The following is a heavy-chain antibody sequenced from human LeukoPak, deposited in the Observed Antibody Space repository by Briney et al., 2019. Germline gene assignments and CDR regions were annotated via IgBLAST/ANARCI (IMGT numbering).Heavy chain of an antibody. Sequence: ASVKVSCKASGYTFTSYGTSWVRQAPGQGLEWMGWISAYNGNTNYAQKLQGRVTMTTDTSTSTAYMELRSLRSDDTAVYYCARAADSIDYNWFDPWGQGTLVTVSS. V-gene: IGHV1-18*01. CDR3: ARAADSIDYNWFDP. CDR2: ISAYNGNT. D-gene: IGHD2-15*01. J-gene: IGHJ5*02. CDR1: GYTFTSYG.